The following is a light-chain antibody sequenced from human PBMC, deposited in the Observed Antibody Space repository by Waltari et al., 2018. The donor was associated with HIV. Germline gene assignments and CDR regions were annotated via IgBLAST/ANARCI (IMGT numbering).Light chain of an antibody. J-gene: IGLJ2*01. Sequence: SYDLTQPLSVSVALGQTAPITCGGNNIGRPHVCWYQQRPGQAPVLIIYRDNTRPSGIPERFSGSNSGNTATLTIRRAQAGDEADYYCQVRVSNSVVFGGGTNLTVL. CDR1: NIGRPH. V-gene: IGLV3-9*01. CDR3: QVRVSNSVV. CDR2: RDN.